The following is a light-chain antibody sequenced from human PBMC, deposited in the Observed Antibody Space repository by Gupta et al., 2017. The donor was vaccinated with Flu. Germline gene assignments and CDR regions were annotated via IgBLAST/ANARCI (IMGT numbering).Light chain of an antibody. CDR1: SGSIASNY. J-gene: IGLJ3*02. Sequence: NFILTQPHSGSNFPGNKVPSSCPRPSGSIASNYVQWYQQRPGSSPTTVIYEDNQRPSGVPDRFSGSIDSSSNSASLTISGLKTEDEADYYCQSYDSSNSWVFGGGTKLTVL. V-gene: IGLV6-57*01. CDR2: EDN. CDR3: QSYDSSNSWV.